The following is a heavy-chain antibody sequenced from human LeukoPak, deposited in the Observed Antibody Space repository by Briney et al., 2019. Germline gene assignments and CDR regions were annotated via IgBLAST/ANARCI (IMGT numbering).Heavy chain of an antibody. Sequence: SVKVSCKASGGTFSSYAISWVRQAPGQGLEWMGGIIPIFGTANYAQKFQGRVTITTDESTSTAYVELSSLRSEDTAVYYCARGVFNQLLSPYYFDYWGQGTLVTVSS. D-gene: IGHD2-2*01. CDR3: ARGVFNQLLSPYYFDY. V-gene: IGHV1-69*05. J-gene: IGHJ4*02. CDR1: GGTFSSYA. CDR2: IIPIFGTA.